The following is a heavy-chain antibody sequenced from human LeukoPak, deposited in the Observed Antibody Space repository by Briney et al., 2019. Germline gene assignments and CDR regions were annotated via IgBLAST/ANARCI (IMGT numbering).Heavy chain of an antibody. Sequence: GRSLRLSCAVSGFTVSNYAMSWVRLPPGKGLEWVSGVRGSGDSTYYADSVKGRFTISRDNSRHTLYLQMNSLRAEDTAVYYCAKDGYCTTITCYGWLDYWGLGTLVTVSS. J-gene: IGHJ4*02. CDR1: GFTVSNYA. V-gene: IGHV3-23*01. CDR2: VRGSGDST. CDR3: AKDGYCTTITCYGWLDY. D-gene: IGHD2-2*03.